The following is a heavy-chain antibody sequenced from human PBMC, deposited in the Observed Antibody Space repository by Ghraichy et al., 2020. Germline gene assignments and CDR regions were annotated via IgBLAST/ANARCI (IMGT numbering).Heavy chain of an antibody. CDR2: ISSSSSYI. CDR1: GFTFSSYS. J-gene: IGHJ6*02. Sequence: GGSLRLSCAASGFTFSSYSMNWVRQAPGKGLEWVSSISSSSSYIYYADSVKGRFTISRDNAKNSLYLQMNSLRAEDTAVYYCARDHDCSGGSCYFGWLDVDYYYYYGMDVWGQGTTVTVSS. V-gene: IGHV3-21*01. CDR3: ARDHDCSGGSCYFGWLDVDYYYYYGMDV. D-gene: IGHD2-15*01.